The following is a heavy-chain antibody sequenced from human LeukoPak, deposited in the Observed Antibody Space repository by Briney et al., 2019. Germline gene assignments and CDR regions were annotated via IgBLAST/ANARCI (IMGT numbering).Heavy chain of an antibody. D-gene: IGHD3-16*01. CDR1: GFSFSSYA. CDR2: ISGDGTRT. J-gene: IGHJ4*02. V-gene: IGHV3-23*01. CDR3: AKWPEGAMDYFDY. Sequence: GGSLRLSCAASGFSFSSYAMTWARQAPVKGLEWVSAISGDGTRTYYADSVKGRFTISRDNSKNTLYLEMSSLRVEDTAIYYCAKWPEGAMDYFDYWGQGTPVTVSS.